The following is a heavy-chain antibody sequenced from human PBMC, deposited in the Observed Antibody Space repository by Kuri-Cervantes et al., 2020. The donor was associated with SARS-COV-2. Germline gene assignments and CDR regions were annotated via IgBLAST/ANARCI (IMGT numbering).Heavy chain of an antibody. CDR3: AREGSPYYYGFERAFDI. V-gene: IGHV7-4-1*02. D-gene: IGHD3-10*01. J-gene: IGHJ3*02. CDR2: INTNTGNP. Sequence: ASVKVSCKASGYTFTSYDITWLRQAPGQGLEWMGWINTNTGNPTYAQGFTGRFVFSLDTSVSTAYLQISSLKAEDTAVYYCAREGSPYYYGFERAFDIWGQGTMVTVSS. CDR1: GYTFTSYD.